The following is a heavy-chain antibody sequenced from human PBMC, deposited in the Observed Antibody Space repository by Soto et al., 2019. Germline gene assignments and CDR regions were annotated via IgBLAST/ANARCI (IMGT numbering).Heavy chain of an antibody. CDR3: ARDSGYSYGPLDY. V-gene: IGHV4-39*02. Sequence: PSETLSLTCTVSGGSISSSSYYWGWIRQPPGKGLEWIGSIYYSGSTYYNPSLKSRVTISVDTSKNQFSLKLSSVTAADTAVYYCARDSGYSYGPLDYWGQGTLVTVSS. CDR1: GGSISSSSYY. J-gene: IGHJ4*02. CDR2: IYYSGST. D-gene: IGHD5-18*01.